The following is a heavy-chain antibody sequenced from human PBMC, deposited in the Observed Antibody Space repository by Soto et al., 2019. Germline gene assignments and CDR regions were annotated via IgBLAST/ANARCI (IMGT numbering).Heavy chain of an antibody. D-gene: IGHD6-13*01. V-gene: IGHV3-23*01. CDR2: LSGSGGTT. CDR3: ARDPNPAAAAYYYHYGMDV. J-gene: IGHJ6*02. CDR1: GFTFSSYA. Sequence: PGGSLRLSCAASGFTFSSYAMSWVRQTPGKGLEWVSTLSGSGGTTYYADSVKGQFTISRDNSKSTLYLQMNGLRAEDTAVYFCARDPNPAAAAYYYHYGMDVWGQGTTVTVSS.